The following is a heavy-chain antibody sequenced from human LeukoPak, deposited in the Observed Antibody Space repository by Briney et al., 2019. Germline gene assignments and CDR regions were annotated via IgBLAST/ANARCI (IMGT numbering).Heavy chain of an antibody. Sequence: PGGSLRLSCAASGFTFRSYAMNWVRQAPGKGLEWVSVISGSSGVTYYTDSVKGRFTISRDNSKNTLYLQMDSLRADDTAVYYCAKRGSAAGTYNWFDTWGQGTLLTVSS. J-gene: IGHJ5*02. CDR2: ISGSSGVT. CDR1: GFTFRSYA. D-gene: IGHD6-13*01. V-gene: IGHV3-23*01. CDR3: AKRGSAAGTYNWFDT.